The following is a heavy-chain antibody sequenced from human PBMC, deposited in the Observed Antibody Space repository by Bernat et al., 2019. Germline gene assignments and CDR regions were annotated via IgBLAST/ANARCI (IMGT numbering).Heavy chain of an antibody. V-gene: IGHV3-74*03. CDR2: INGDGSST. D-gene: IGHD2-15*01. Sequence: EAELVESGGGLVQPGGSLRLSCAASGFTFSGYWMFWVRQAPGKGLVWVSRINGDGSSTTYADSVKGRFTISRDNAKNTLYLQMNSLRPEDTAVYYCTTDCSGGSCESLAPMDVWGQGTTVTVSS. CDR3: TTDCSGGSCESLAPMDV. J-gene: IGHJ6*02. CDR1: GFTFSGYW.